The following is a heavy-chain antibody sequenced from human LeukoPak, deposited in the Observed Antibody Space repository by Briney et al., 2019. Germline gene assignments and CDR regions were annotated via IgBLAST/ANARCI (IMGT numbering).Heavy chain of an antibody. V-gene: IGHV3-30-3*01. Sequence: PGRSLRLSCAASGFTFSSYAMHWVRQAPGKGLEWVAVVSYDGSNKYYADSVKGRFTISRDNSKNTLYLQMNSLRAEDTGVYYCARGSTWGQGTLVTVSS. CDR2: VSYDGSNK. J-gene: IGHJ5*02. CDR3: ARGST. CDR1: GFTFSSYA.